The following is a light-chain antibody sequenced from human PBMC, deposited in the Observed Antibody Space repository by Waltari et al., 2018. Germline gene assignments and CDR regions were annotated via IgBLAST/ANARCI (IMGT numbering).Light chain of an antibody. CDR2: AVS. Sequence: DIQMTQSPSSLSASVGDKVTITCQASQHIPNFLNWYQQKPGKAPQIPIYAVSNLVPGVPSRFSCSASGTDFTLTITSLQPEDFGTYFCQQYDNLPVTFGGGTRVEV. J-gene: IGKJ4*01. CDR3: QQYDNLPVT. CDR1: QHIPNF. V-gene: IGKV1-33*01.